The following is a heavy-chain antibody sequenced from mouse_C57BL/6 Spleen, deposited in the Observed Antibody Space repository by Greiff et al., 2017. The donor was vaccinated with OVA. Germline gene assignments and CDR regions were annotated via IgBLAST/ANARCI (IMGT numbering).Heavy chain of an antibody. V-gene: IGHV14-4*01. CDR3: TTVTTVGGDY. CDR1: GFNIQDDY. J-gene: IGHJ4*01. D-gene: IGHD1-1*01. CDR2: IDPENGDT. Sequence: QLQQSGAELVRPGASVKLSCTASGFNIQDDYMHWVKQRPEQGLEWIGWIDPENGDTEYASKFQGKATITADTSSNTAYLQLSSLTSEDTAVYYCTTVTTVGGDYWGQGTSVTVSS.